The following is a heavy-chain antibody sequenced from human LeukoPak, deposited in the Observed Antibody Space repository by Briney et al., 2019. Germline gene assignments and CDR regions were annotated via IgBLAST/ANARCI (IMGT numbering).Heavy chain of an antibody. CDR1: GFTFSSYA. V-gene: IGHV3-23*01. J-gene: IGHJ4*02. CDR3: AKDRHATVTTRFDY. Sequence: HAGGSLRLSCAASGFTFSSYAMSLVRQAPGKGLEWVSAISGSGGSTYYADSVKGRFTISRDNSKNTLYLQMNSLRAEDTAVYYCAKDRHATVTTRFDYWGQGTLVTVSS. D-gene: IGHD4-11*01. CDR2: ISGSGGST.